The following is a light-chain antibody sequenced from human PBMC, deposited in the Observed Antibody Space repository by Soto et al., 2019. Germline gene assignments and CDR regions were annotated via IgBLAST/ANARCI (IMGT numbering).Light chain of an antibody. Sequence: EIVLKQSPGTLSLSPGERATLSCRASQSISSSYLAWYQQKPGQAPRLLIYGTSSRAAGIPDRFSGSGSGTDFTLTISILEPEDFAVYYCQQYGSSPPFTFGPGTKVDIK. V-gene: IGKV3-20*01. CDR2: GTS. CDR1: QSISSSY. J-gene: IGKJ3*01. CDR3: QQYGSSPPFT.